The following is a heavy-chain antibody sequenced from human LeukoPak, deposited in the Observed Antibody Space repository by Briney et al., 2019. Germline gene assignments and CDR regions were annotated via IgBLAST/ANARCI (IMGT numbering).Heavy chain of an antibody. CDR1: GGSISSGGYY. D-gene: IGHD3-10*01. Sequence: SETLSLTCTVSGGSISSGGYYWSWIRQHPGKGLEWIGYIYYSGSTYYNPSLKSRVTISVDTSKNQFSLKLSSVTAADTAVYYCARDFADYHGSGSYYSHWFDPWGQGTLVTVSS. V-gene: IGHV4-31*03. J-gene: IGHJ5*02. CDR3: ARDFADYHGSGSYYSHWFDP. CDR2: IYYSGST.